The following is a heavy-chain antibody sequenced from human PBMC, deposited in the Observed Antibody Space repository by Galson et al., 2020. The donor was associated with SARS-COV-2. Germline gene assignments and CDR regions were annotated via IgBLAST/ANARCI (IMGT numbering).Heavy chain of an antibody. CDR3: ARGRQGVVPSPVLGLGPFYSYYYMDV. Sequence: SETLSLTCAVYGGSFSGNSWTWVRQAPGKGLEWIGEINSGGDTNYSPSLRSRVTLSVDTSQNQFSLKLRSVTAADTALYFCARGRQGVVPSPVLGLGPFYSYYYMDVWGKGTTVTVSS. J-gene: IGHJ6*03. CDR2: INSGGDT. D-gene: IGHD3-16*01. CDR1: GGSFSGNS. V-gene: IGHV4-34*01.